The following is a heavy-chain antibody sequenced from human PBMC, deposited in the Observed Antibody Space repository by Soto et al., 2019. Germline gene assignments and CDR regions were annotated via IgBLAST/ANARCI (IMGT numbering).Heavy chain of an antibody. J-gene: IGHJ6*02. V-gene: IGHV4-39*01. Sequence: QLQLQESGPGLVKPSETLSLTCTVSGGSIRSSSSYWDWIRHPPGKGLEWIGSIYYSGSTYYNPSLKSRVIISMDKSKNQFSLNVSSVTAADTAVYYCARRRGVVQDGMDVWGQGTTVIVSS. D-gene: IGHD3-3*01. CDR2: IYYSGST. CDR3: ARRRGVVQDGMDV. CDR1: GGSIRSSSSY.